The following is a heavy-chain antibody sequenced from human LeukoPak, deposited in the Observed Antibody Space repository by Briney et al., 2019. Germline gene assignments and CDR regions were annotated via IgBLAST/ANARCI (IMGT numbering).Heavy chain of an antibody. CDR1: EFTFSNYW. D-gene: IGHD2-2*01. CDR2: IKRDGSEK. Sequence: PGGSLRLSCAASEFTFSNYWMSWFRQAPGKGLEWLANIKRDGSEKYYADSVKGRFTISRDNDKNTLYLQMNSLRVEDTAVYYCAREHATSSSSDYWGQGTLVTVSS. V-gene: IGHV3-7*01. J-gene: IGHJ4*02. CDR3: AREHATSSSSDY.